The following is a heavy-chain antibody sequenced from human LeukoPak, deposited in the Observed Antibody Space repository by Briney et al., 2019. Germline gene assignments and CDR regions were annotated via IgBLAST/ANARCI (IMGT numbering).Heavy chain of an antibody. V-gene: IGHV3-21*04. CDR1: GFTFSSYG. J-gene: IGHJ3*02. D-gene: IGHD1-26*01. CDR3: AKSPHRWELRGGAFDI. CDR2: ISDDGKYI. Sequence: PGGSLRLSCAASGFTFSSYGMNWVRQAPGKGLEWVSSISDDGKYIYYADSVKGRFSISRDNSKNTLYLQMNSLRAEDTAVYYCAKSPHRWELRGGAFDIWGQGTMVTVSS.